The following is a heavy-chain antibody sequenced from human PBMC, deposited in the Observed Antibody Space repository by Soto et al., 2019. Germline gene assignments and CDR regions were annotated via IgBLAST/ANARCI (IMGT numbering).Heavy chain of an antibody. D-gene: IGHD3-22*01. CDR2: ISYDGSNK. V-gene: IGHV3-30*03. CDR3: ATEYYYDSSGYYSIYYGMDV. CDR1: GFTFSSYG. J-gene: IGHJ6*02. Sequence: QVKLVESGGGVVQPGRSLRLSCAASGFTFSSYGMHWVRQAPGKGLEWVAVISYDGSNKYYADSVKGRFTISRDNSKNTLYVQMNSLRAEDTAVYYCATEYYYDSSGYYSIYYGMDVWGQGTTFTVSS.